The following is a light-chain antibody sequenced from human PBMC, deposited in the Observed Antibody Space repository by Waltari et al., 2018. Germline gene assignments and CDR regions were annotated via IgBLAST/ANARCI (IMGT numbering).Light chain of an antibody. CDR3: QSYDDTLGGLYV. CDR1: SSNIGAGHG. V-gene: IGLV1-40*01. CDR2: ENN. Sequence: QSVLTQSPSVSGAPGQRVTISCSGSSSNIGAGHGVHWYQQFPGRAPKLLIFENNNRPSGVPDRCSGSKSCTAASLVITGLQAEDEADYYCQSYDDTLGGLYVFGSGTAVTVL. J-gene: IGLJ1*01.